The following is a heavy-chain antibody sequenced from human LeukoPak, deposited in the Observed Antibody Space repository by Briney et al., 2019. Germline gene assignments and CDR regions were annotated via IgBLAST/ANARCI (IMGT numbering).Heavy chain of an antibody. D-gene: IGHD6-13*01. CDR1: GGSISSYY. V-gene: IGHV4-4*07. Sequence: SETLSLTCTVSGGSISSYYWSWIRQPAGKGLEWIGRIYTSGSTNYNPSLKSRVTMSVDTSKNQFSLKLSSVTAADTAVYYCARNTRIAAAGTGVWFDPWGQGTLVTVSS. J-gene: IGHJ5*02. CDR2: IYTSGST. CDR3: ARNTRIAAAGTGVWFDP.